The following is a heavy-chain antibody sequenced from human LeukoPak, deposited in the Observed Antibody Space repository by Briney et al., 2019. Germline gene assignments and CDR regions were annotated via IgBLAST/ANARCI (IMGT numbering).Heavy chain of an antibody. J-gene: IGHJ5*02. Sequence: ASVKVSCKASGGTFSSYAISWVRQAPGQGLEWMGWISAYNGNTSYAQKLQGRVTMTTDTSTSTAYMELRSLRSDDTAVYYCARSYYDFWSGHRSNWFDPWGQGTLVTVSS. CDR2: ISAYNGNT. V-gene: IGHV1-18*01. CDR3: ARSYYDFWSGHRSNWFDP. CDR1: GGTFSSYA. D-gene: IGHD3-3*01.